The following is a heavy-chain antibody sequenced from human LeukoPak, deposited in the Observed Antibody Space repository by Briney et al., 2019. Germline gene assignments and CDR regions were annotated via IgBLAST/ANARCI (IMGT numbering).Heavy chain of an antibody. Sequence: PSETLSLTCTVSSGSISTSNYYWGWVRQPRGKALEWIGNIFYSGSTYYSPSLKSRVTISVDTSKNQFSLKLSSVTAADTAVYYCARGPGVYSFDIWGQGTMVTVSS. CDR2: IFYSGST. CDR1: SGSISTSNYY. V-gene: IGHV4-39*07. CDR3: ARGPGVYSFDI. J-gene: IGHJ3*02. D-gene: IGHD7-27*01.